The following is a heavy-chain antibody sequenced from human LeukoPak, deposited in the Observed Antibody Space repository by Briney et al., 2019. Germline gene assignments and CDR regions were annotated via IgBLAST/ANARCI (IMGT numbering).Heavy chain of an antibody. CDR2: ISTTGGYT. CDR1: GFSLGTYD. D-gene: IGHD5-24*01. V-gene: IGHV3-23*01. CDR3: AKKPATIKFPFDI. J-gene: IGHJ4*02. Sequence: GGSLRLSCVGSGFSLGTYDMGWVRQTPGKGLEWVSAISTTGGYTEDADSVKGRFTISRDNSQNTLFLQMHSLRAEDTAVYYCAKKPATIKFPFDIWGQGTLVTVSP.